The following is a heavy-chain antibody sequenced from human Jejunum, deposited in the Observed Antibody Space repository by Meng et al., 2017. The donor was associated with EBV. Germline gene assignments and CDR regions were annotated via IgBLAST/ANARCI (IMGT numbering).Heavy chain of an antibody. Sequence: VQLRPADPVLLTPSPTLPHTCPLSGDSVSTDRAAWIWIRQSPSRGREWLGRTYYRSKWHYDYAPSVKSRITITADTSKNQFSLQLNSVTPEDAAVYYCAKLWHEAGYLDDWGQGTLVTVSS. CDR1: GDSVSTDRAA. J-gene: IGHJ4*02. V-gene: IGHV6-1*01. D-gene: IGHD2-21*01. CDR2: TYYRSKWHY. CDR3: AKLWHEAGYLDD.